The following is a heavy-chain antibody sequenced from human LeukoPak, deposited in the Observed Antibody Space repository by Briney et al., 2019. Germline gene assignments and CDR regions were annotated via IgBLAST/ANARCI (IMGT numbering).Heavy chain of an antibody. V-gene: IGHV4-38-2*02. D-gene: IGHD5-18*01. CDR1: GYSISSGYY. CDR3: AYTAFGAFDI. J-gene: IGHJ3*02. Sequence: PSETLSLTFTVSGYSISSGYYWGWIRQPPGKGLEWIGSIYHSGSTYHNPSLKSRVTISVDTSKNQFSLKLSSVTAADTAVYYCAYTAFGAFDIWGQGTMVTVSS. CDR2: IYHSGST.